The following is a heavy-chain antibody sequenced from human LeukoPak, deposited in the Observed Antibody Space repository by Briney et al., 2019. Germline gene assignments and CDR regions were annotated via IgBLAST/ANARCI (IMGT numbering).Heavy chain of an antibody. D-gene: IGHD5-12*01. Sequence: PGGSLRLSCAASGFSFSVYWMHWVRQAPGKGPVWVSRIKTDGSITDYADFVKGRFTISRDNAKNSLYLQMNSLRAEDTAVYYCARGRIKVATIVSPFFDYWGQGTLVTVSS. CDR1: GFSFSVYW. V-gene: IGHV3-74*01. J-gene: IGHJ4*02. CDR2: IKTDGSIT. CDR3: ARGRIKVATIVSPFFDY.